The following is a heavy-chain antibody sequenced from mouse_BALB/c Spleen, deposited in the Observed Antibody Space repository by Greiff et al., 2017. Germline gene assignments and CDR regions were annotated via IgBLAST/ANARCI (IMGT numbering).Heavy chain of an antibody. J-gene: IGHJ3*01. CDR3: ARQYYGSSYVSWFAY. CDR1: GFTFSSYT. D-gene: IGHD1-1*01. V-gene: IGHV5-12-2*01. CDR2: ISNGGGST. Sequence: EVMLVESGGGLVQPGGSLKLSCAASGFTFSSYTMSWVRQTPEKRLEWVAYISNGGGSTYYPETVKGRFTISRDNAKNTLYLQMSSLKSEDTAMYYCARQYYGSSYVSWFAYWGQGTLVTVSA.